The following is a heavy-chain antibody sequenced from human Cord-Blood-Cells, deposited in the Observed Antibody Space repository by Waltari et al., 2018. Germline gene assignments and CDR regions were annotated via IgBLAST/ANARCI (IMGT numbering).Heavy chain of an antibody. J-gene: IGHJ4*02. CDR3: ARHEY. CDR2: IYYSGST. V-gene: IGHV4-39*01. CDR1: AGPISSSSYN. Sequence: QLQLQASGPGLVKPPETLSLTRTVPAGPISSSSYNRGWVRQPPGKGLEWMGSIYYSGSTYYNPSLKSRVTISVDTSKNQFSLKLSSVTAADTAVYYCARHEYWGQGTLVTVSS.